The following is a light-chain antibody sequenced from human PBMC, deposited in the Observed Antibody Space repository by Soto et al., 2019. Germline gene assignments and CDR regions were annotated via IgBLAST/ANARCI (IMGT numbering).Light chain of an antibody. CDR1: QSISSY. CDR3: QQYYSYPPT. CDR2: AAS. Sequence: DIQMTHSPSSRSASVGDRVTITCRASQSISSYLNWYQQKPGKAPKLLIYAASTLQSGVPSRFSGSGSGTDFTLTISCLQSEDFATYYCQQYYSYPPTFGQGTKVDIK. J-gene: IGKJ1*01. V-gene: IGKV1-39*01.